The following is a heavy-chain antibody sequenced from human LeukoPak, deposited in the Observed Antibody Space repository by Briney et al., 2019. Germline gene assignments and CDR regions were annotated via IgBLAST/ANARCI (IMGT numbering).Heavy chain of an antibody. CDR2: ISAYNGNT. V-gene: IGHV1-18*04. D-gene: IGHD2-15*01. J-gene: IGHJ4*02. CDR1: GYTFTSYG. Sequence: GASVKVSCKASGYTFTSYGISWVRHAPGQGLECMGWISAYNGNTNYAQTLQGRVTMTTDTSTSTAYMELRSLRSDDTAVYYCARDMWDIVVVVAATDTQFDYWGQGTLVTVSS. CDR3: ARDMWDIVVVVAATDTQFDY.